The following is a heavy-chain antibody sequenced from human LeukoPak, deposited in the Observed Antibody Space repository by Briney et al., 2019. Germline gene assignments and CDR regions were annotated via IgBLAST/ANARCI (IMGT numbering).Heavy chain of an antibody. CDR1: GGSISSYY. CDR3: ARSKANWVFDY. J-gene: IGHJ4*02. CDR2: IYYSGST. Sequence: SETLSLTCTVSGGSISSYYWGWIRQPPGKGLEWIGSIYYSGSTYYNPSLKSRVTISVDTSQNQFSLKLTSVTAADTAVYYCARSKANWVFDYWGQGTLVTVSS. V-gene: IGHV4-39*07. D-gene: IGHD2-8*01.